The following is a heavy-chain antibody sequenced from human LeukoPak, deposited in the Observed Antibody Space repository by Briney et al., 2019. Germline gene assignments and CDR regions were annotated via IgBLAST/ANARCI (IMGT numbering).Heavy chain of an antibody. V-gene: IGHV1-2*02. J-gene: IGHJ4*02. CDR3: PRDPAADDVGLDY. CDR1: GYIFNGYF. CDR2: INPISGAT. Sequence: ASVKVSCKASGYIFNGYFMHWVRRAPGQGPEWMGCINPISGATKYAPKFQGRVTVSRDTSISTAYMELSRLTSDDSAVYYCPRDPAADDVGLDYWGQGHLVTVSS. D-gene: IGHD6-13*01.